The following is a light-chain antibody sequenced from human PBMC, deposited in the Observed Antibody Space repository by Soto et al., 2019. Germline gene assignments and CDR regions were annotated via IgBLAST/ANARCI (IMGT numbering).Light chain of an antibody. CDR1: QSLVYSDGNTY. CDR2: KVS. CDR3: MQGTHWPPYS. Sequence: VVLTQSPHSLPVTLGQPASISCRSSQSLVYSDGNTYLNWFQQRPGQSPRRLIYKVSDRDSGVPDRFSGSGSGTDFTLKISRVEAEDVGIYYCMQGTHWPPYSFGQGTKLEIK. V-gene: IGKV2-30*01. J-gene: IGKJ2*03.